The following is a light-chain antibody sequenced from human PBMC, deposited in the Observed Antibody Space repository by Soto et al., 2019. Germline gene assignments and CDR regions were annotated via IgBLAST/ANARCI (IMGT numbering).Light chain of an antibody. J-gene: IGLJ2*01. V-gene: IGLV2-14*01. Sequence: QSALTQPASVSGSPGQSITISCTGTSSDVGGYTYVSWYQQHPGEAPKLMIYDVSNRPSGVSDRFSGSKSGNTASLTISGVQAEDEADYYCSSYTSSSTLVFGGGTKVTVL. CDR2: DVS. CDR3: SSYTSSSTLV. CDR1: SSDVGGYTY.